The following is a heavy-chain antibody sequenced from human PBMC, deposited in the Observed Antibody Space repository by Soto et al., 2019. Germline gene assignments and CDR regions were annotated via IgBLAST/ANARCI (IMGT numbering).Heavy chain of an antibody. Sequence: QVQLVQSGAEVKKPGASVKVSCKASGYTFTSYDINWVRQATGQGLEWMGWMNPRSGNTGYAQKFQGRVTMTRNTSISTAYMELSSLKFENTAVYYCARSINDYGDRHWGQGSLVTVSS. J-gene: IGHJ4*02. CDR1: GYTFTSYD. D-gene: IGHD4-17*01. CDR3: ARSINDYGDRH. V-gene: IGHV1-8*01. CDR2: MNPRSGNT.